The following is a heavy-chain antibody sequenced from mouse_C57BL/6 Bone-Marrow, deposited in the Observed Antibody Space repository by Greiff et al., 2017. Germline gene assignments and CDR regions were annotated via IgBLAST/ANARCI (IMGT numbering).Heavy chain of an antibody. J-gene: IGHJ2*01. Sequence: VQLQQPGAELVRPGSSVKLSCKASGYTFTSYWMDWVKQRPGQGLELIGNIYPSDSETHYNQKFKDKATLTVDKSSSTAYMQLSSLTSEDSAVYYCARTGTGYWGQGTTLTVSS. CDR3: ARTGTGY. V-gene: IGHV1-61*01. CDR2: IYPSDSET. D-gene: IGHD4-1*01. CDR1: GYTFTSYW.